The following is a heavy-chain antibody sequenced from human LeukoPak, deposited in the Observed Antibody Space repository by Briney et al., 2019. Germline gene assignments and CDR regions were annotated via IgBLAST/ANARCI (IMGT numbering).Heavy chain of an antibody. CDR3: AMMFWSALAFDI. CDR1: GFTVSSSY. CDR2: IYSGGNT. J-gene: IGHJ3*02. Sequence: GGSLRLSCAASGFTVSSSYMSWVRQAPGKGLEWVSVIYSGGNTYYADSVKGRFIISRDNSKNTLYLQMNGLRPEDTAMYYCAMMFWSALAFDIWGQGTMVTVSS. V-gene: IGHV3-66*02. D-gene: IGHD3-10*02.